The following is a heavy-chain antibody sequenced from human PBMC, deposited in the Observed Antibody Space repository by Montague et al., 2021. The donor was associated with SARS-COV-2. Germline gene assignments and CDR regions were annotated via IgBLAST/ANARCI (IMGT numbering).Heavy chain of an antibody. CDR3: AKGMDRMVQGIIIWKNGDYFDY. Sequence: SLRLSCAASGFTFSAYAMNWVRQAPGRGLEWVAGVSGGVGNTYYADSVKGRFTISRDNSKKALYLQLNTLRPEDTAVYYCAKGMDRMVQGIIIWKNGDYFDYWGQGILVAVSS. CDR2: VSGGVGNT. J-gene: IGHJ4*02. V-gene: IGHV3-23*01. D-gene: IGHD3-10*01. CDR1: GFTFSAYA.